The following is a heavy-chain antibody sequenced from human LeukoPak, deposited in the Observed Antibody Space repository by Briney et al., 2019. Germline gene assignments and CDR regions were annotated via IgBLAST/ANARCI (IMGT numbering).Heavy chain of an antibody. D-gene: IGHD4-17*01. CDR1: GYTFSTFG. Sequence: GASVKVSCKASGYTFSTFGISWLRQAPGQGLEWMGWIGAYNGNTNYAQKIQDRVTMTTDTSTNTAHMELRSLRSDATAVYYCARAGDSVTTHFDYWGQGTLVTVSS. CDR3: ARAGDSVTTHFDY. V-gene: IGHV1-18*01. J-gene: IGHJ4*02. CDR2: IGAYNGNT.